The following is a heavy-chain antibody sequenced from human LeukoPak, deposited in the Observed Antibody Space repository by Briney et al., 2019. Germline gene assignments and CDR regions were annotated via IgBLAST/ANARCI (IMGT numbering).Heavy chain of an antibody. J-gene: IGHJ6*03. D-gene: IGHD3/OR15-3a*01. CDR2: ISSSGSTI. V-gene: IGHV3-11*01. CDR1: GFTFSDCY. CDR3: AKSYYYYYYMDV. Sequence: GGSLRLSCAASGFTFSDCYMSWIRQAPGKGLEWVSYISSSGSTIYYADSVKGRFTISRDNAKNSLYQQMNSLRAEDTAVYYCAKSYYYYYYMDVWGKGTTVTISS.